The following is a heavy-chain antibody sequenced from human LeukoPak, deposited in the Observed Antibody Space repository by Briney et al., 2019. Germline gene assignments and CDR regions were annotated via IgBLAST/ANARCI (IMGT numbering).Heavy chain of an antibody. D-gene: IGHD3-16*01. V-gene: IGHV3-23*01. CDR1: GFTFSSYA. CDR3: AIRRGNHFDH. Sequence: GGSLRLSCAASGFTFSSYAMSWVRQAPGEGLEWVSVISGSGDNTYYADSVKGRFTISRDNSKNTLYLQMSSLRAEDTAVYYCAIRRGNHFDHRGQGTLVTVSS. CDR2: ISGSGDNT. J-gene: IGHJ4*02.